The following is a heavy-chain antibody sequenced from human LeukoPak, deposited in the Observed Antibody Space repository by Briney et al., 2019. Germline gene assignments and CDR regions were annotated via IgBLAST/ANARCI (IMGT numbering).Heavy chain of an antibody. CDR3: AREGSGGTYDY. V-gene: IGHV1-46*01. CDR2: INPSGGST. Sequence: ASVKVSCKASGYTFTSYYMHWVRQAPGQGLEWMGIINPSGGSTSYAQKFQGRVTMTRDMSTSTVYMELSSLRSEDTAVYYCAREGSGGTYDYWGQGTLVTVSS. J-gene: IGHJ4*02. CDR1: GYTFTSYY. D-gene: IGHD2-15*01.